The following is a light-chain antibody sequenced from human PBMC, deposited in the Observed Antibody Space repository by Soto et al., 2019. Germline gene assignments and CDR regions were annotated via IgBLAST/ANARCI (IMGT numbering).Light chain of an antibody. Sequence: DIQMTQSPSTLSASVGDRVTITCRASQSISSWLAWYQQKPGKAPKFLIYDASNLESGVPSRFSGSGSGTEFTFTISSLQPDDFATYYCQQYSSYWTFGQGTKVEIK. V-gene: IGKV1-5*01. CDR1: QSISSW. J-gene: IGKJ1*01. CDR3: QQYSSYWT. CDR2: DAS.